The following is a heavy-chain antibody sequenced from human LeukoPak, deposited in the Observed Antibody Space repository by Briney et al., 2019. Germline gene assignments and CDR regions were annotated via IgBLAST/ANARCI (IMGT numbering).Heavy chain of an antibody. CDR3: ARLDYDSSGYSYYFDY. V-gene: IGHV5-51*01. D-gene: IGHD3-22*01. J-gene: IGHJ4*02. CDR1: GYSFTSYW. CDR2: IYPGDSDT. Sequence: GESLKISCKGSGYSFTSYWIGWVRQMPGKGLEWTGIIYPGDSDTRYSPSFQGQVTISADKSISTAYLQWSSLKASDTAMYYCARLDYDSSGYSYYFDYWGQGTLVTVSS.